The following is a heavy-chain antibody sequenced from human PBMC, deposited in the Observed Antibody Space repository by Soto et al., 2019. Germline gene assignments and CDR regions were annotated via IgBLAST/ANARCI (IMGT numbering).Heavy chain of an antibody. V-gene: IGHV3-23*01. D-gene: IGHD1-20*01. CDR3: ARSEMTYNWND. CDR1: GFTLSNYE. Sequence: PGGSLRLSCAASGFTLSNYEMNWVRQAPGKGLEWVSSVSGSGEMTHYAESVEGRFTISRDNSKDTLFLQMESLRAEDTAVYYCARSEMTYNWNDWGQGTRVTVSS. CDR2: VSGSGEMT. J-gene: IGHJ4*02.